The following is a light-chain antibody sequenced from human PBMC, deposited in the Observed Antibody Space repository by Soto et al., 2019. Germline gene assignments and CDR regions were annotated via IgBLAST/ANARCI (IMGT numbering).Light chain of an antibody. CDR3: QQYGGSPRIT. CDR1: ERLSSVY. J-gene: IGKJ5*01. V-gene: IGKV3-20*01. Sequence: EIVLTQSPGTLSLSPGERSTLSCRASERLSSVYLAWYQQRLGQPPRLLIYGASNRATGIPDRFSGSGSGTDFTLIINRLEPEDVAIYYCQQYGGSPRITLGQGTRLEIK. CDR2: GAS.